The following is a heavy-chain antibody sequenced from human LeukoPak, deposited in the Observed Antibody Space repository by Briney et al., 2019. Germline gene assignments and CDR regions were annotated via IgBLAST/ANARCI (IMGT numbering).Heavy chain of an antibody. CDR2: ISGSGSRT. Sequence: GGSLGLSCGASGFTYSSSAMSWVRQAPGRGLEGVSTISGSGSRTHYADSVKGRFTISRDNSKNTLYLQMNSLRPEDTAIYYCAKLFESGTYNNFFHYWGQGTLVTVFS. J-gene: IGHJ4*02. CDR1: GFTYSSSA. D-gene: IGHD3-10*01. CDR3: AKLFESGTYNNFFHY. V-gene: IGHV3-23*01.